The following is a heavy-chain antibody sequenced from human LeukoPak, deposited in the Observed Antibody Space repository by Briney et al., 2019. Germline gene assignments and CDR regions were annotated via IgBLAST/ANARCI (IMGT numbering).Heavy chain of an antibody. D-gene: IGHD3-3*01. CDR2: INPNSGGT. J-gene: IGHJ6*02. CDR3: ARGFPALEWPQAPYSMDV. CDR1: GYTFTGYS. V-gene: IGHV1-2*02. Sequence: ASVKVSCKASGYTFTGYSMHWVRQAPGQGLEWMGWINPNSGGTNYAQKFQGRVTMTRDTSISTAYMELSRLRSDDTAVYYCARGFPALEWPQAPYSMDVWGQGTTVTVSS.